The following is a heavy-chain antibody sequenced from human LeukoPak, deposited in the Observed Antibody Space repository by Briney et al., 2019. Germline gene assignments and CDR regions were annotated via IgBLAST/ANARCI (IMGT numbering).Heavy chain of an antibody. CDR3: ARVGRVGATDAFDI. J-gene: IGHJ3*02. CDR2: ISRSSSYI. V-gene: IGHV3-21*01. Sequence: SISRSSSYIYYAESVKGRLTISRDNAKKALYLKMNSKRAEDTAVYYCARVGRVGATDAFDIWGQGTMVTVSS. D-gene: IGHD1-26*01.